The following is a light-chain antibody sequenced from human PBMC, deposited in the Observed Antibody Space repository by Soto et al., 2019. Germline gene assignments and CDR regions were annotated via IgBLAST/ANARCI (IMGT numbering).Light chain of an antibody. CDR2: GAS. Sequence: EIVLTQSPGSLSLSPGQRATLSCRASQSVDTTFFAWYQKKPGQAPRLLIQGASKRATVIPDRFSGSGSGTAFTLIISRLETEDFAVYYCQQYMSSVTFGQGTKVNIK. V-gene: IGKV3-20*01. CDR3: QQYMSSVT. J-gene: IGKJ1*01. CDR1: QSVDTTF.